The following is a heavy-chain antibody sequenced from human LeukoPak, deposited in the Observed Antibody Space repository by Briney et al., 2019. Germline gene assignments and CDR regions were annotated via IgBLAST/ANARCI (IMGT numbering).Heavy chain of an antibody. D-gene: IGHD4-17*01. CDR1: GFTFSSYS. J-gene: IGHJ4*02. Sequence: GGSLRLSCAASGFTFSSYSMNWVRQAPGKGLEWVSFISSSGNTIYHADSVKGRFTISRDNAKNSLYLQMDSLRDEDTAVYYCARTYGSFDYWGQGTLITVSS. CDR3: ARTYGSFDY. V-gene: IGHV3-48*02. CDR2: ISSSGNTI.